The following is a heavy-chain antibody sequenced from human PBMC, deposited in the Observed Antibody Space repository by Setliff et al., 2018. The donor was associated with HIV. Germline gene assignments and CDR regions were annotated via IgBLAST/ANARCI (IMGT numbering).Heavy chain of an antibody. CDR2: IYYSGST. CDR1: GGSISSGDYY. J-gene: IGHJ6*02. V-gene: IGHV4-30-4*08. Sequence: PSETLSLTCTVSGGSISSGDYYWSWIRQPPGKGLEWIGYIYYSGSTYYNPSLKSRVTISVDTSKNQFSLKLSSVTAADTAVYYCARGELLYYYYYGMDVWGQGTTVTVSS. D-gene: IGHD1-26*01. CDR3: ARGELLYYYYYGMDV.